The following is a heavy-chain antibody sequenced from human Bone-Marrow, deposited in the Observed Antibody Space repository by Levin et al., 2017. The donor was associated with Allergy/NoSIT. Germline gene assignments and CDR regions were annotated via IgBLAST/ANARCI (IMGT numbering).Heavy chain of an antibody. CDR3: ARAFSTGGMDV. V-gene: IGHV3-11*01. CDR2: ISHTSNTI. Sequence: LSLTCVASGFNFFDDYMTWIRQAPGKGLEWVSFISHTSNTIHYGDSVKGRFTISRDNTRNLLFLQMNSLRADDTAVYYCARAFSTGGMDVWGQGTTVTVSS. CDR1: GFNFFDDY. J-gene: IGHJ6*02. D-gene: IGHD2/OR15-2a*01.